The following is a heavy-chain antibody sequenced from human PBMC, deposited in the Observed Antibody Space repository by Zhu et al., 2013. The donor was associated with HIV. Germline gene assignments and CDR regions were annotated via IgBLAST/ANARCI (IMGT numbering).Heavy chain of an antibody. D-gene: IGHD2-8*01. V-gene: IGHV1-2*04. CDR3: ARDGEYCINGVCYRGSPDF. CDR2: INPNSGGT. Sequence: QVQMVQSGAEVKKPGASVKVSCKASGYTFTGYYIHWVRQAPGQGLEWMGWINPNSGGTNYAQKFQGWVTMTRDTSITTAYMELSRLRSDDTAVYYCARDGEYCINGVCYRGSPDFWGQGTLVTVSS. J-gene: IGHJ4*02. CDR1: GYTFTGYY.